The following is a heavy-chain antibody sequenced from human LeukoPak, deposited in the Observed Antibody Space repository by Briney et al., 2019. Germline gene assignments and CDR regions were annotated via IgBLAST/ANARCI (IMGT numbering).Heavy chain of an antibody. J-gene: IGHJ5*02. CDR1: GFTFSSYW. CDR2: INSDGSST. CDR3: ARGYGDWFDP. Sequence: GGSLRLSCVASGFTFSSYWMHWVRQAPGKGLVWVSRINSDGSSTYYADSVKGRFTISRGNAKNTLYLQMNSLRAEDTAVYYCARGYGDWFDPWGQGTLVTVSS. V-gene: IGHV3-74*01. D-gene: IGHD5-18*01.